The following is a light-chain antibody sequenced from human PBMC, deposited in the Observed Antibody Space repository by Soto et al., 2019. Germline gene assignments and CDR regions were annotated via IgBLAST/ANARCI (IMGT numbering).Light chain of an antibody. V-gene: IGKV3-20*01. CDR1: QSVSSSY. Sequence: EIVLTQSPGTLSLSPGERATLSCRASQSVSSSYLACYQQQPGQAPRLLIYGASSRATGIPDRFSGSGSGTDFTLTISRLEPEDFAVYYCQQYGSSPHTFGGGTKVVIK. J-gene: IGKJ4*01. CDR3: QQYGSSPHT. CDR2: GAS.